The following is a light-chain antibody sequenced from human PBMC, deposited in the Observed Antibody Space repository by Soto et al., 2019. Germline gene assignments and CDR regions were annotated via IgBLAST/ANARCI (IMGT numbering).Light chain of an antibody. J-gene: IGKJ4*01. CDR3: LQHNSYPLT. Sequence: DIQMAQSPSSLSASVGDRVTISCRASQSVTTYVNWYQQRPGKAPELLIYSASSLQSGVPSRFSGSGSGTDFTLTISSLQPEDFATYYCLQHNSYPLTFGGGTKVDIK. CDR2: SAS. V-gene: IGKV1-39*01. CDR1: QSVTTY.